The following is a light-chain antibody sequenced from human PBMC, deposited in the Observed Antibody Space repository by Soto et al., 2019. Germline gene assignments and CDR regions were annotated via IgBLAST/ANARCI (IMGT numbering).Light chain of an antibody. CDR2: GNS. CDR1: SSNIGADDD. V-gene: IGLV1-40*01. CDR3: QSYDSSLSGSV. J-gene: IGLJ3*02. Sequence: QSVLTQPPSVSGAPGQRVTISCTGSSSNIGADDDVHWYQQLPGTAPKLLIYGNSIRPSGVPDRFSGSMSGTSASLAITGLQAEDEADYSCQSYDSSLSGSVFGGGTKLTVL.